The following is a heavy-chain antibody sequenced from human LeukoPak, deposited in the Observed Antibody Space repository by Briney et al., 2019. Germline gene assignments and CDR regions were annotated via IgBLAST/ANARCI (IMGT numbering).Heavy chain of an antibody. Sequence: ASVKVSCKASGYSFTSHWMHWVRQAPGQGLEWTAIINPRDGYTTYAQKFQGRIIITRDTSTSTIYMELSSLRYEDTAVYYCARDSSRGEAAWWFDPWGQGTLVTVSS. CDR2: INPRDGYT. V-gene: IGHV1-46*01. D-gene: IGHD3-16*01. CDR1: GYSFTSHW. J-gene: IGHJ5*02. CDR3: ARDSSRGEAAWWFDP.